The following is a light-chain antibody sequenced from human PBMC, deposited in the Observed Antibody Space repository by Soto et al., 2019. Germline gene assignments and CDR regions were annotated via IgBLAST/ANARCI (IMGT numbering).Light chain of an antibody. CDR2: DVR. CDR1: SSDVGGYKD. Sequence: QSALTQPASVSGSPGQSITISCTGTSSDVGGYKDVSWYQQHPGKAPKLMIYDVRDRPSGVSHRFSGSKSGNTASLTISGLQADDEAVYYCSSYTGISTVVFVGGTKLTVL. CDR3: SSYTGISTVV. J-gene: IGLJ3*02. V-gene: IGLV2-14*01.